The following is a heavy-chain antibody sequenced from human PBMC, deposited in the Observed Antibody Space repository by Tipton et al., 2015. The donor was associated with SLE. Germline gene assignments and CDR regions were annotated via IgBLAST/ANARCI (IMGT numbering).Heavy chain of an antibody. CDR2: MNPNSGNT. J-gene: IGHJ5*02. V-gene: IGHV1-8*01. CDR3: AKVPPSTVVTREGWFDP. CDR1: GYTFTSYD. Sequence: QLVQSGAEGKKPGASVKVSCKASGYTFTSYDINWVRQATGQGLEWMGWMNPNSGNTDYAQKFQGRVTMTRNTAISTAYMELSSLISEDHAVDSCAKVPPSTVVTREGWFDPWGQESLVSVSA. D-gene: IGHD4-23*01.